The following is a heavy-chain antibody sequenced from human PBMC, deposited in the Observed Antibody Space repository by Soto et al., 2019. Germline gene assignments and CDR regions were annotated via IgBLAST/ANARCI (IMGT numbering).Heavy chain of an antibody. J-gene: IGHJ4*02. Sequence: SEIMSLTRRVARACRSSGTNYLSWIRQPQGKGLAWIANIYYSGSTFYNPSLKSRVTISLDTYKNQFSLKLRSVTAADTAVYYCARHEAGWYFDSWGQGTLVTVSS. CDR2: IYYSGST. CDR1: RACRSSGTNY. CDR3: ARHEAGWYFDS. V-gene: IGHV4-39*01. D-gene: IGHD6-25*01.